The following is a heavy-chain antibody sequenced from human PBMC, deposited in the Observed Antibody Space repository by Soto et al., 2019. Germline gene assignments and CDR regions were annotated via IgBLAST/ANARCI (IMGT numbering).Heavy chain of an antibody. V-gene: IGHV1-18*01. D-gene: IGHD3-3*01. CDR2: ISAYNGNT. J-gene: IGHJ6*03. CDR3: ARYPKFWDVPYYYYYMDV. Sequence: QVQLVQSGAEVKKPGASVKVSCKASGYTFTSYGISWVRQAPGQGLEWMGWISAYNGNTNYAQKLQGRVTMTTDTSTSTAYMELRSLRSDDTAVYYCARYPKFWDVPYYYYYMDVWGKGTTVTVSS. CDR1: GYTFTSYG.